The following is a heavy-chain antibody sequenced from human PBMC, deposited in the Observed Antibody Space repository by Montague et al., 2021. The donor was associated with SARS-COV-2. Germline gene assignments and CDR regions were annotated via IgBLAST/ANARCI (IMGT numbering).Heavy chain of an antibody. Sequence: TLSLTCSVSGGSISSANYYWSWIRQHPGKGLEFIGYIYYSGSSFYNPSLKSRLTISVATTKNRLSQRLRSVTAADSAIYFCASQSGGYYSYLDLWGQGTLVTVSS. J-gene: IGHJ4*02. CDR1: GGSISSANYY. CDR3: ASQSGGYYSYLDL. D-gene: IGHD1-26*01. CDR2: IYYSGSS. V-gene: IGHV4-31*03.